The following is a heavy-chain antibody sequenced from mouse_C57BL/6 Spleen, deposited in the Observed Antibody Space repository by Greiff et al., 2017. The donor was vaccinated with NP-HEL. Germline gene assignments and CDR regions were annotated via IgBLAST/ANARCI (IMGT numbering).Heavy chain of an antibody. CDR2: IYPGDGDT. CDR1: GYAFSSYW. J-gene: IGHJ3*01. Sequence: VQLQQSGAELVKPGASVKIPCKASGYAFSSYWMNWVKQRPGKGLEWIGQIYPGDGDTNYNGKFKGKATLTADKSSSTAYMQLSSLTSEDSAVYFCAIRSYYDYDEFAYWGQGTLVTVSA. CDR3: AIRSYYDYDEFAY. D-gene: IGHD2-4*01. V-gene: IGHV1-80*01.